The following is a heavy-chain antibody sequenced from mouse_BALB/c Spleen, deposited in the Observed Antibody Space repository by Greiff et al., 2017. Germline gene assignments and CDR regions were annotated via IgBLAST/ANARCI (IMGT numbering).Heavy chain of an antibody. CDR3: ARYPHYYGSSYAYFDY. V-gene: IGHV3-8*02. D-gene: IGHD1-1*01. CDR1: GDSITSGY. J-gene: IGHJ2*01. CDR2: ISYSGST. Sequence: EVKLLESGPSLVKPSQTLSLTCSVTGDSITSGYWNWIRKFPGNKLEYMGYISYSGSTYYNPSLKSRISITRDTSKNQYYLQLNSVTTEDTATYYCARYPHYYGSSYAYFDYWGQGTTLTVSS.